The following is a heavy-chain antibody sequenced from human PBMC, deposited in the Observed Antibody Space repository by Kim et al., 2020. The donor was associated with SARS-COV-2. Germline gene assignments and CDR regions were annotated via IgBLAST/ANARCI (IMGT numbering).Heavy chain of an antibody. Sequence: SETLSLTCTVSGGSISSSSYYWGWIRQPPGKGLEWIGSIYYSGSTYYNPSLKSRVTISVDTSKNQFSLKLSSVTAADTAVYYCAAYMVVIAILGWFDPWGQGTLVTVSS. V-gene: IGHV4-39*01. CDR3: AAYMVVIAILGWFDP. J-gene: IGHJ5*02. CDR2: IYYSGST. CDR1: GGSISSSSYY. D-gene: IGHD2-21*01.